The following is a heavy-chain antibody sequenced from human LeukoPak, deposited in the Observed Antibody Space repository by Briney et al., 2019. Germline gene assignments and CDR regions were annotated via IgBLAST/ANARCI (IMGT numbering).Heavy chain of an antibody. J-gene: IGHJ4*02. Sequence: SETLSLTCAVYGASFSGYYWSWIRQPPGKGLEWIGEINHSGSTNYNPSLKSRVTISVDTSKNQFSLKLSSVTAADTAVYYCARVGGRLIDYWGQGTLVTVSS. CDR3: ARVGGRLIDY. CDR1: GASFSGYY. V-gene: IGHV4-34*01. D-gene: IGHD2-8*01. CDR2: INHSGST.